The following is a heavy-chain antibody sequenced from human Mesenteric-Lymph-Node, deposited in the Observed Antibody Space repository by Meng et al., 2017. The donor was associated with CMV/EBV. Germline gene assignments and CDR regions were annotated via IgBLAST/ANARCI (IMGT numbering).Heavy chain of an antibody. Sequence: GGSLRLSCAASGFTFKTYSMNWVRRPPGQGLEWVSAIGKITSYIYYADSVRGRFTISRDNAKNSLYLQMNNLRAEDTGVYYCARDRTGTAYSFDYWGQGTLVTVSS. J-gene: IGHJ4*02. D-gene: IGHD1-7*01. CDR2: IGKITSYI. V-gene: IGHV3-21*01. CDR3: ARDRTGTAYSFDY. CDR1: GFTFKTYS.